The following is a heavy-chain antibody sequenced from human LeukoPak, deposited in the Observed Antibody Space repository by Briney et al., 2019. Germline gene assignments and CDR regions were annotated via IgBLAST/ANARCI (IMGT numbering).Heavy chain of an antibody. D-gene: IGHD3-16*01. J-gene: IGHJ6*03. CDR3: ARVMSASVWRSYGSYYYYYYMDI. V-gene: IGHV3-7*01. Sequence: PGGSLRLPCAASGFTFSSYWMSWVRQAPGKGLEWVANIKQDGSEKYSVDSVKGRFTISRDNAKNSLYMQMNSLRAEDTAVYYCARVMSASVWRSYGSYYYYYYMDIWGKGTTVTVSS. CDR2: IKQDGSEK. CDR1: GFTFSSYW.